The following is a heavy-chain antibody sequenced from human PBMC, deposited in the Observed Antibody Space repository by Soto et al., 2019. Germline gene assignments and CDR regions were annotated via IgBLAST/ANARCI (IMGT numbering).Heavy chain of an antibody. V-gene: IGHV4-31*03. CDR3: ARDGSSRCSGGSCYSGYFQH. D-gene: IGHD2-15*01. Sequence: SETLSLTCTVSGGSISSGGYYWSRIRQHPGKGLEWIGYIYYSGSTYYNPSLKSRVTISVDTSKNQFSLKPSSVTAADTAVYYCARDGSSRCSGGSCYSGYFQHWGQGTLVTVSS. CDR2: IYYSGST. J-gene: IGHJ1*01. CDR1: GGSISSGGYY.